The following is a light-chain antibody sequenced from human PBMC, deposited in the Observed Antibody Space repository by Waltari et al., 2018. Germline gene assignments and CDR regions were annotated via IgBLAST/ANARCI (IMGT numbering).Light chain of an antibody. J-gene: IGKJ1*01. Sequence: EIVLTQSPGTLSLSPGERANLSCWASQSVGRSLAWYQQKRGQAPRLLIYGAPTRATGIPDRFSGSGSGTDFSLTISRLEPEDFAVYYCQHYVRLPVTFGQGTKVEI. V-gene: IGKV3-20*01. CDR3: QHYVRLPVT. CDR2: GAP. CDR1: QSVGRS.